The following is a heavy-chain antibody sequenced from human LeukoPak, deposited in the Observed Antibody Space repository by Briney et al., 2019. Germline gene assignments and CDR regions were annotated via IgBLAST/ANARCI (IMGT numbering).Heavy chain of an antibody. D-gene: IGHD3-16*01. J-gene: IGHJ4*02. CDR2: MYYSGST. V-gene: IGHV4-31*03. CDR3: ARHYGP. CDR1: GGSISSGGFY. Sequence: SQTLSLTCTVSGGSISSGGFYWSWIRQHPGKGLEWIGTMYYSGSTYYNRSLKSRVTILVDTSKNQFSLKLNSVTATDTAVYYCARHYGPWGQGTLVTVSS.